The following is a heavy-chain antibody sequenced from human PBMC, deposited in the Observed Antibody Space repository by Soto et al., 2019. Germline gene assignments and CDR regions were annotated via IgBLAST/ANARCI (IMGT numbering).Heavy chain of an antibody. V-gene: IGHV3-66*01. CDR1: GLTVSTNP. J-gene: IGHJ5*02. CDR3: AGDGSGP. D-gene: IGHD3-10*01. Sequence: EVQLVESGGGLVQPGGSLRLSCAASGLTVSTNPMSWVRQAPGKGLEWVSVIYTGGGTHYADAVKGRFTISRHNAQNTVNLEMNRLRPEGTAVYYCAGDGSGPWGQGTLVSDSS. CDR2: IYTGGGT.